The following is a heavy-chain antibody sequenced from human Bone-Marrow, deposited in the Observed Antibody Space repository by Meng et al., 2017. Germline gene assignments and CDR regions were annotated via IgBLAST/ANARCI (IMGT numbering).Heavy chain of an antibody. J-gene: IGHJ4*02. V-gene: IGHV1-2*06. CDR3: ARDEDISAAGKLFGDY. CDR1: GYHVPDYN. D-gene: IGHD6-25*01. Sequence: QGQQVQAHAEVKKPGASVKDTCKPSGYHVPDYNIHWVRRAPEHGLECMGRINPKNRDTHYAQKLQARGTMTGDTSISTAYMELSGLRSNDTAMYYCARDEDISAAGKLFGDYWGQGTLVTVSS. CDR2: INPKNRDT.